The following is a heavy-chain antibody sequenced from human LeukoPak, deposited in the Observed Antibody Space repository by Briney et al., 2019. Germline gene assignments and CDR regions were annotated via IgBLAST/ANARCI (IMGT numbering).Heavy chain of an antibody. CDR2: IIPIFGTA. CDR1: GGTFRSYV. CDR3: ARRVGADYHFDY. D-gene: IGHD1-26*01. V-gene: IGHV1-69*13. J-gene: IGHJ4*02. Sequence: GASVKVSCKASGGTFRSYVISWVRQAPGQGLEWMGGIIPIFGTANYAQKFQGRVTITADESTSTAYMELSSLRSEDTAVYYCARRVGADYHFDYWGQGTLVTVSS.